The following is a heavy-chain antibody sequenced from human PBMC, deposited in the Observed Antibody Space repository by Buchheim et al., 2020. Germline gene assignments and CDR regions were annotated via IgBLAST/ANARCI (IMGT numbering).Heavy chain of an antibody. CDR3: AKVSTELGFDY. CDR1: GFTFSSYG. D-gene: IGHD7-27*01. Sequence: QVQLVESGGGVVQPGRSLRLSCAASGFTFSSYGMHWVRQAPGKGLEWVAVISYDGSNKYYADSVTGRFTISRDNSKNTLYLQMNSQRAEDTAVYYCAKVSTELGFDYWGQGTL. J-gene: IGHJ4*02. V-gene: IGHV3-30*18. CDR2: ISYDGSNK.